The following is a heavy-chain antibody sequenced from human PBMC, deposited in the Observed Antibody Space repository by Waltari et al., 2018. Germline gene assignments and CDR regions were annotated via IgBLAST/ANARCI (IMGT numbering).Heavy chain of an antibody. Sequence: QVQLQESGPGLVKPSETLSLTCTVSGGSISSYYWSWIRQPPGKGLEWIGYIYYSGSTNYNPSLKSRVTISVDTSKNQFSLKLSSVTAADTAVYYCARSGAYGYYYYMDVWGKGTTVTVSS. J-gene: IGHJ6*03. V-gene: IGHV4-59*01. CDR3: ARSGAYGYYYYMDV. CDR2: IYYSGST. CDR1: GGSISSYY. D-gene: IGHD3-10*01.